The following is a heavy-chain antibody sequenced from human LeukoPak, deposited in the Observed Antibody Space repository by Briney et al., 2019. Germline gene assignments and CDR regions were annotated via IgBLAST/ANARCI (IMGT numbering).Heavy chain of an antibody. CDR1: GFTFSSYA. Sequence: RSGGSLRLSCAASGFTFSSYAMSWVRQAPGKGLEWVSAISGSGGSTYYADSVKGRFTISRDNSKNTLYLQMNSLRAEDTAVYYCAKARNYYDSSGILDYWGQGTLVTVSS. V-gene: IGHV3-23*01. J-gene: IGHJ4*02. D-gene: IGHD3-22*01. CDR3: AKARNYYDSSGILDY. CDR2: ISGSGGST.